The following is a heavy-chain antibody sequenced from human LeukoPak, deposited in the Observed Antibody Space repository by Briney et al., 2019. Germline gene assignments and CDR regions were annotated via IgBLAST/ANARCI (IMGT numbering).Heavy chain of an antibody. V-gene: IGHV4-34*01. CDR1: GGSFSGYY. CDR2: INHSGST. Sequence: PSETLSLTCAVYGGSFSGYYWSWIRQPPGKGLEWIGEINHSGSTNYNPSLKSRVTISVDMSKNQFSLKLSSVTAADTAVYYCARLIAARRYFDYWGQGTLVTVPS. J-gene: IGHJ4*02. D-gene: IGHD6-6*01. CDR3: ARLIAARRYFDY.